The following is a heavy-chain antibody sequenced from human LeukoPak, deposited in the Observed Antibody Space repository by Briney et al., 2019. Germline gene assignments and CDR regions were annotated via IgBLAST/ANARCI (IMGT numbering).Heavy chain of an antibody. CDR1: VGSISSYY. CDR2: IYTSGST. Sequence: SETLSLTCTVSVGSISSYYWSWIRQPPGKGLEWIGYIYTSGSTNYNPSLKSRVTISVDTSKNQFSLKLSSVTAADTAVYYCARRIQLWLHGGFHYYYMDVWGKGTTVTVSS. CDR3: ARRIQLWLHGGFHYYYMDV. D-gene: IGHD5-18*01. J-gene: IGHJ6*03. V-gene: IGHV4-4*09.